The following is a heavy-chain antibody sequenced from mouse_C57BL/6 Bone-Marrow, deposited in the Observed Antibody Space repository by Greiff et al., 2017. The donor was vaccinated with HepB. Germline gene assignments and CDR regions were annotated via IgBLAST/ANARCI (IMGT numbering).Heavy chain of an antibody. CDR2: ISSGGSYT. Sequence: EVKLMESGGDLVKPGGSLKLSCAASGFTFSSYGMSWVRQTPDKRLEWVATISSGGSYTYYPDSVKGRFTISRDNAKNTLYLQMSSLKSEDTAMYYCARRIYYGNFWYFDVWGTGTTVTVSS. CDR1: GFTFSSYG. J-gene: IGHJ1*03. CDR3: ARRIYYGNFWYFDV. D-gene: IGHD2-1*01. V-gene: IGHV5-6*02.